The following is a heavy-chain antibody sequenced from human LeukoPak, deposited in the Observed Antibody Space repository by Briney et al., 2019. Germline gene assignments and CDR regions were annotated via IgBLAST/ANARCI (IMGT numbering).Heavy chain of an antibody. CDR1: GGSISGSSYY. CDR3: ARELRGYDFWSGYYTDYYYMDV. J-gene: IGHJ6*03. V-gene: IGHV4-61*02. CDR2: IYTSGST. D-gene: IGHD3-3*01. Sequence: SETLSLTCTVSGGSISGSSYYWGWIRQPAGKGLEWIGRIYTSGSTNYNPSLKSRVTISVDTSKNQFSLKLSSVTAADTAVYYCARELRGYDFWSGYYTDYYYMDVWGKGTTVTVSS.